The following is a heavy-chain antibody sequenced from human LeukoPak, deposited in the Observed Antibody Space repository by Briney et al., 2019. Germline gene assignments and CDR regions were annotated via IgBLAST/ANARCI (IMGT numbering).Heavy chain of an antibody. D-gene: IGHD3-22*01. CDR3: AKDHGSMIVVVITPFDY. Sequence: GGSLRLSCAASGFTFGSYAMSWVRQAPGKGLEWVSAISGSGGSTYYADSVKGRFTISRDNSKNTLYLQMNSLRAEDTAVYYCAKDHGSMIVVVITPFDYWGQGTLVTVSS. V-gene: IGHV3-23*01. CDR1: GFTFGSYA. CDR2: ISGSGGST. J-gene: IGHJ4*02.